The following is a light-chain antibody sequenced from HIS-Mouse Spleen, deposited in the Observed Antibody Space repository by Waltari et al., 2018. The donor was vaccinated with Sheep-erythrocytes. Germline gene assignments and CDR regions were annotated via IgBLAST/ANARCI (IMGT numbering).Light chain of an antibody. CDR1: KLGDKY. J-gene: IGLJ2*01. V-gene: IGLV3-1*01. CDR3: QAWDSSTEV. CDR2: QDS. Sequence: LTQPRSVSVSPGQTASITCSGDKLGDKYACWYQQKPGQSPVLVIYQDSKRPSGIPERFSGSNSGNTATLTISGTQAMDEADYYCQAWDSSTEVFGGGTKLTVL.